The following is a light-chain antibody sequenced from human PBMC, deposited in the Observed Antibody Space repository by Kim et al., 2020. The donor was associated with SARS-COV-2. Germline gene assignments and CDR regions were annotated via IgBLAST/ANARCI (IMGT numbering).Light chain of an antibody. CDR2: YDG. CDR3: QVWDSTIDHRVV. V-gene: IGLV3-21*04. CDR1: NIGSKS. J-gene: IGLJ3*02. Sequence: PGNTARVSVGGDNIGSKSVPWYQQKPGQAPVLVISYDGNRPSGIPERFSGSNSGNTATLTISRVEAGDEADYYCQVWDSTIDHRVVFGGGTQLTVL.